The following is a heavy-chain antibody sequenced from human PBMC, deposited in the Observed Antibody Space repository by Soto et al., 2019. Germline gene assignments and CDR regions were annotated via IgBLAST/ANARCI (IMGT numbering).Heavy chain of an antibody. D-gene: IGHD6-6*01. V-gene: IGHV3-23*01. CDR1: GFTFHSYA. Sequence: EVRLLESGGGLEQPGGSLRLSCAASGFTFHSYAMTWVRQAPGKGLEWVSAIGDSGGHTYYADSVKGRFTIPRDNSNNTLYLLMHSLRAEDTAIYYCAKVGPTAPRLGYYYGMDVWGQGTTVTVSS. CDR2: IGDSGGHT. CDR3: AKVGPTAPRLGYYYGMDV. J-gene: IGHJ6*02.